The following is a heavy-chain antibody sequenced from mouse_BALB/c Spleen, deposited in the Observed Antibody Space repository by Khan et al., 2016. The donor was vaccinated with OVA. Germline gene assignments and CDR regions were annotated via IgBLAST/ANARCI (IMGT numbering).Heavy chain of an antibody. CDR2: LSYSGST. CDR1: GYSITSGYG. CDR3: ARTARIKY. D-gene: IGHD1-2*01. J-gene: IGHJ2*01. V-gene: IGHV3-2*02. Sequence: EVELVESGPGLVKPSQSLSLTCTVTGYSITSGYGWNWIRQFPGNQLEWMGYLSYSGSTTYNPSLKSRISITRDTSKNQFFLQLNSVTTEDTATYYCARTARIKYWGQGTTLTVSS.